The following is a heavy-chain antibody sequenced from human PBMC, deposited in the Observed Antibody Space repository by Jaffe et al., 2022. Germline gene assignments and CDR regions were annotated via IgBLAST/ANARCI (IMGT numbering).Heavy chain of an antibody. Sequence: EVQLVESGGGLVQPGGSLRLSCAASGFTFSSHNINWVRQAPGKGLQWVSYISSNTRSIYYADSVKGRFTISRDNARNSLYLQMNSLRADDTAVYYCARDNEGRDSGSWYFNLWGRGTLVTVSS. CDR2: ISSNTRSI. CDR1: GFTFSSHN. CDR3: ARDNEGRDSGSWYFNL. V-gene: IGHV3-48*01. D-gene: IGHD3-10*01. J-gene: IGHJ2*01.